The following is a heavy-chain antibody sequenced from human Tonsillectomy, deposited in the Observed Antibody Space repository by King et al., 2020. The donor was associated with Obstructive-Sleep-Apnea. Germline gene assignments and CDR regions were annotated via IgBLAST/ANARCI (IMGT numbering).Heavy chain of an antibody. CDR1: GFTFSSYA. Sequence: VQLVESGGGVVQPGRSLRLSCAASGFTFSSYAMHWVRQAPGKGLEWVAIISYDGSEKYYADSVKGRFTISRDNSKNTLYLQMNSLRAEDTAVYYCARDRRSNGDYSSGFDYWGQGTLVTVSS. V-gene: IGHV3-30*04. CDR3: ARDRRSNGDYSSGFDY. D-gene: IGHD4-17*01. J-gene: IGHJ4*02. CDR2: ISYDGSEK.